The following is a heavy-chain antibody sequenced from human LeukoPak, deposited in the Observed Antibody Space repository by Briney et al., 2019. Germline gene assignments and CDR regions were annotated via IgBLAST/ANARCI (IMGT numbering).Heavy chain of an antibody. D-gene: IGHD3-3*01. CDR1: GYSFTSYD. CDR2: MNPISGDT. J-gene: IGHJ4*02. CDR3: ARDDFWSGVDY. V-gene: IGHV1-8*01. Sequence: GASVKVSCKASGYSFTSYDINWMRQAPGGGLEWMGWMNPISGDTGYAQKFQGRVTITRNTSISTAYMELSSLRSEDTAVYYCARDDFWSGVDYWGQGTLVTVSS.